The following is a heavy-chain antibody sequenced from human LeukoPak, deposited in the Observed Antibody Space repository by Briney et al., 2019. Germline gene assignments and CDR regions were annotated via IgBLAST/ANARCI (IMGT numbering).Heavy chain of an antibody. V-gene: IGHV1-18*01. D-gene: IGHD3-22*01. CDR1: GYTFTSYG. Sequence: GASVKVSCKASGYTFTSYGISWVRQAPGQGLEWMGWSSAYNGNTNYAQKLQGRVTMTRNTSISTAYMELSSLRSEDTAVYYCAREPLPANYYDSSGYDPWGQGTLVTVSS. CDR3: AREPLPANYYDSSGYDP. J-gene: IGHJ5*02. CDR2: SSAYNGNT.